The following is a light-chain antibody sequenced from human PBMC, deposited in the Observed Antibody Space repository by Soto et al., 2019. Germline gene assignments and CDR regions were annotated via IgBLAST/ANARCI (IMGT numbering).Light chain of an antibody. Sequence: DIQLTQSPSFLSASVGDRVTITFRASQGISGYLAWYQQKPGKVPKLLIYSTSTLQSGDPSRFSGSASGTEFTLSISGLQPEDFATYYCQQLNTYLITFGQGTRLEIK. J-gene: IGKJ5*01. V-gene: IGKV1-9*01. CDR1: QGISGY. CDR3: QQLNTYLIT. CDR2: STS.